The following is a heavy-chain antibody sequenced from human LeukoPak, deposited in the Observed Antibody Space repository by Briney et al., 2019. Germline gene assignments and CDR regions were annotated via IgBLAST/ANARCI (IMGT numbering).Heavy chain of an antibody. D-gene: IGHD3-10*01. J-gene: IGHJ5*02. V-gene: IGHV4-34*01. CDR2: INHSGST. CDR1: GGSFSGYY. CDR3: ARDKGQYGSGTRGFTWFDP. Sequence: PSETLSLTCAVYGGSFSGYYWSWIRQPPGKGLEWIGEINHSGSTNYSPSLKSRVIVSSDMSKNQFSLMLNSVTAADTAVYYCARDKGQYGSGTRGFTWFDPWGQGTLVTVSS.